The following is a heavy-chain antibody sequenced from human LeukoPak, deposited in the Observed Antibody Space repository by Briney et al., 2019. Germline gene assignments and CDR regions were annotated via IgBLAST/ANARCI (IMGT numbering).Heavy chain of an antibody. Sequence: ASVKVSCKASGYTFTSYGISWVRQAPGQGLEWMGWISAYNGNTNYAQKLQGRVTMTTDTSTSTAFMELRSLRSDDTAVYYCARDGPRYSSSWSTFDYWGQGTLVTVSS. CDR3: ARDGPRYSSSWSTFDY. J-gene: IGHJ4*02. D-gene: IGHD6-13*01. CDR2: ISAYNGNT. CDR1: GYTFTSYG. V-gene: IGHV1-18*01.